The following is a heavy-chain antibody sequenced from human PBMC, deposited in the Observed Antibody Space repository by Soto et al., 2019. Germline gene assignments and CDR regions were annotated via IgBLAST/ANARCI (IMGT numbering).Heavy chain of an antibody. CDR3: AGGRDGYNYVTWFDP. V-gene: IGHV1-46*01. D-gene: IGHD5-12*01. CDR1: GYTFTSYY. J-gene: IGHJ5*02. CDR2: INPSGGST. Sequence: ASVKVSCKASGYTFTSYYMHWVLQAPGQGLEWMGIINPSGGSTSYAQKFQGRVTMTRDTSTSTVYMELSSLRSEDTAVYYCAGGRDGYNYVTWFDPWGQGTLVTVSS.